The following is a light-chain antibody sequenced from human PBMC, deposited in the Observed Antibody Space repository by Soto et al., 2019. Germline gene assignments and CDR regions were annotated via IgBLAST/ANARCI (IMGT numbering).Light chain of an antibody. CDR1: QTISSL. J-gene: IGKJ1*01. CDR2: SAF. Sequence: DIQMTQSPSSLSASVGDRVTITCRASQTISSLLNWYQHKPGKAPKLLIYSAFGLQSGVPSRFSGSGSVTDFTLTISSLHTEDFATDYCQQSYTTPQTFGQGAKVDIK. V-gene: IGKV1-39*01. CDR3: QQSYTTPQT.